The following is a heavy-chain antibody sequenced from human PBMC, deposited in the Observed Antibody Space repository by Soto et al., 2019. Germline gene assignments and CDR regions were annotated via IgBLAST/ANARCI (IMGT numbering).Heavy chain of an antibody. CDR1: GFTFSSYW. Sequence: GGSLRLSCAASGFTFSSYWMSWVRQAPGKGLEWVANIKQDGSEKYYVDSVKGRFTISRDNAKNSRYLQMNSLRAEDTAVYYCARDRGYCSGGSCYSMVYWGQGTLVTVSS. CDR3: ARDRGYCSGGSCYSMVY. D-gene: IGHD2-15*01. CDR2: IKQDGSEK. J-gene: IGHJ4*02. V-gene: IGHV3-7*01.